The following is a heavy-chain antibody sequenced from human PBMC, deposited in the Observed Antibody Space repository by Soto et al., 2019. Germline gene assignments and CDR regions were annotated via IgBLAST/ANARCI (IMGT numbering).Heavy chain of an antibody. Sequence: EVQLVESGGGLVKPGGSLRLSCAASGFTVSNVWMTWVRQTAGKGLEWVGHIKRKTDGGTTEYAAPVKGRFTISRDDSKNTLYLQMNSLKTEDTAVYYCATEVIYYYSSGYCTVVGDNLDIWGQGTMVTVSS. J-gene: IGHJ3*02. CDR3: ATEVIYYYSSGYCTVVGDNLDI. CDR1: GFTVSNVW. D-gene: IGHD3-22*01. V-gene: IGHV3-15*01. CDR2: IKRKTDGGTT.